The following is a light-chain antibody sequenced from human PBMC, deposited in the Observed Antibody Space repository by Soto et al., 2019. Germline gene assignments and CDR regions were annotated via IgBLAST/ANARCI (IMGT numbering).Light chain of an antibody. V-gene: IGLV2-14*01. CDR1: SNDVGDYNY. Sequence: QYALTQPASVSGSPGQSITISCTGTSNDVGDYNYVSWYQQHPGKVPKLMIYEVTNRPSGVSDRFAGSKSGNMASLTISGLQAEDEADYYCSSYTNSATLVFGGGTKLTVL. CDR2: EVT. CDR3: SSYTNSATLV. J-gene: IGLJ2*01.